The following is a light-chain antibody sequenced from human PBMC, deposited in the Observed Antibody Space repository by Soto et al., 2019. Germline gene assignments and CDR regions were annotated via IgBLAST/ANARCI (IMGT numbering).Light chain of an antibody. J-gene: IGKJ4*01. CDR1: QSVSSN. CDR3: QQHNDWPPLT. Sequence: EIVMTQSPATLSVSPGERATLSCRASQSVSSNLAWYQQKPGQAPRLLIYGASTRATGIPARFRGSGSGTEFTLTISSLQSEDFAVYYCQQHNDWPPLTFGGGTKVDI. CDR2: GAS. V-gene: IGKV3-15*01.